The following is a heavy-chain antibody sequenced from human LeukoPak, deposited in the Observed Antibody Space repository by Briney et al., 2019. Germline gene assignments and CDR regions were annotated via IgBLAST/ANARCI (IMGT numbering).Heavy chain of an antibody. CDR3: ASLVTYDFWSGYPRMDV. CDR1: GGSISSGGYY. CDR2: IYHSGST. V-gene: IGHV4-30-2*01. Sequence: SETLSLTCTVSGGSISSGGYYWSWLRQPPGKGLEWIGYIYHSGSTYYNPSLKSRVTISVDRSKNQFSLKLSSVTAADTAVYYCASLVTYDFWSGYPRMDVWGKGTTVTVSS. D-gene: IGHD3-3*01. J-gene: IGHJ6*04.